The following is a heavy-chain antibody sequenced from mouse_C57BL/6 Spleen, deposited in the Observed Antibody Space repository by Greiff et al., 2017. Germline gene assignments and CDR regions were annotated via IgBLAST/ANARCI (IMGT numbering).Heavy chain of an antibody. CDR2: IWSGGST. Sequence: VQGVESGPGLVQPSQSLSITCTVSGFSLTSYGVHWVRQSPGKGLEWLGVIWSGGSTDYNAAFISRLSISKDNSKSQVFFKMNSLQADDTAIYYCASNWEEAWFAYWGQGTLVTVSA. J-gene: IGHJ3*01. V-gene: IGHV2-2*01. CDR3: ASNWEEAWFAY. CDR1: GFSLTSYG. D-gene: IGHD4-1*01.